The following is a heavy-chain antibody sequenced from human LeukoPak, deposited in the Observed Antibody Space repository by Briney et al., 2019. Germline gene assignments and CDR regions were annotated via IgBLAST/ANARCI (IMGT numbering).Heavy chain of an antibody. Sequence: ASVKVSCKSSGYTFTNNYLHWVRQAPRQGLEWMRMIYPRYGSTIHAQNFQGRVTVTRDTSTTTVHMELRGLRSEDTAVYYCARDQEGFDYWGQGSVVTVSS. J-gene: IGHJ4*02. V-gene: IGHV1-46*01. CDR1: GYTFTNNY. CDR2: IYPRYGST. CDR3: ARDQEGFDY.